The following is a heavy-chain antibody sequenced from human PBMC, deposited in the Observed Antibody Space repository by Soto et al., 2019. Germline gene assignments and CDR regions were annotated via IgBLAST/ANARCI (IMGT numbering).Heavy chain of an antibody. Sequence: QVQLVQSGGELRRPGASVKVSCEAFGYSFRSYGINWVRQAPGQGLEWMGWINPNSGHRNYAPKFEDRLTMNTSTSANTVSLELKNLKSDDTAIYYCARDRLRGYDSSGFYSWGQGTLVSVSS. CDR2: INPNSGHR. D-gene: IGHD3-22*01. J-gene: IGHJ5*02. CDR1: GYSFRSYG. V-gene: IGHV1-18*01. CDR3: ARDRLRGYDSSGFYS.